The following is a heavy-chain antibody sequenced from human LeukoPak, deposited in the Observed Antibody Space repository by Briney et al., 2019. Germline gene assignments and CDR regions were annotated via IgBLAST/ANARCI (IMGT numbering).Heavy chain of an antibody. CDR3: ARDGYGSGRGFFDY. V-gene: IGHV1-69*13. CDR2: IIPIFGTA. D-gene: IGHD3-10*01. Sequence: SVKVSCKASGGTFSSYAISWVRQAPGQGLEWMGGIIPIFGTANYAQKFQGRVTITADESTSTAYMELRSLRSDDTAVYYCARDGYGSGRGFFDYWGQGTLVVVSS. CDR1: GGTFSSYA. J-gene: IGHJ4*02.